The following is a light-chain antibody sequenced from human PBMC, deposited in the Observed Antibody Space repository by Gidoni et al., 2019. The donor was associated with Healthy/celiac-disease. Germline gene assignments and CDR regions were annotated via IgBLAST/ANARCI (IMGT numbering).Light chain of an antibody. CDR2: WAS. CDR3: QQYYSTPWT. Sequence: DIVMTQSPDSLAVSLGERATINCKSSQSVLYSSNNKNYLAWYQQTPGQPPKLLIYWASTRESGFPDLFSGSGSGTDFTLTISSLQAEDVAVYYCQQYYSTPWTFXQXTKVEIK. V-gene: IGKV4-1*01. J-gene: IGKJ1*01. CDR1: QSVLYSSNNKNY.